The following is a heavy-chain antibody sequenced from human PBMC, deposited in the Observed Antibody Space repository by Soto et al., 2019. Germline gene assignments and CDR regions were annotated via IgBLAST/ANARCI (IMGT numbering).Heavy chain of an antibody. Sequence: GGSLRLSCAASGFTVSSYGMHWVRQAPGKGLEWVAVISYDGSNKYYADSVKGRFTISRDNSKNTLYLQMNSLRAEDTAVYYCARSTYDSSGPSDYWGQGTLVTVPQ. D-gene: IGHD3-22*01. CDR1: GFTVSSYG. CDR2: ISYDGSNK. J-gene: IGHJ4*02. CDR3: ARSTYDSSGPSDY. V-gene: IGHV3-30*03.